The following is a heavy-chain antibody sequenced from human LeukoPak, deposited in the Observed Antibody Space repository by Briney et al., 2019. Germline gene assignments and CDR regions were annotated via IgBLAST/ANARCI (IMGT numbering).Heavy chain of an antibody. CDR3: ARVEYSSSSGYYYYMDV. D-gene: IGHD6-6*01. CDR1: GFTFSSYW. Sequence: GGSLRLSCAASGFTFSSYWMSWVRQAPGKGLEWVANIKQDGSEKYYVDSVKGRFTISRDNAKNSLYLQMNSLRAEDTAVYYCARVEYSSSSGYYYYMDVWGKGTTVTVSS. V-gene: IGHV3-7*01. J-gene: IGHJ6*03. CDR2: IKQDGSEK.